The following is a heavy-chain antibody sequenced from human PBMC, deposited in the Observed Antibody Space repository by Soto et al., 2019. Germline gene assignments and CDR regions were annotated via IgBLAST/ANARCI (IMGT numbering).Heavy chain of an antibody. D-gene: IGHD3-22*01. Sequence: GAPVKGYWKASGYSLSRDGVSWGRKAPGQGLEWMGWVSADNGNTRYGQRVQGRVTMTTDTSTRTAYMELRSLRSDDTGVYYCARDRLDPIDFDYWGQGTLVTVSS. CDR2: VSADNGNT. CDR1: GYSLSRDG. J-gene: IGHJ4*02. V-gene: IGHV1-18*01. CDR3: ARDRLDPIDFDY.